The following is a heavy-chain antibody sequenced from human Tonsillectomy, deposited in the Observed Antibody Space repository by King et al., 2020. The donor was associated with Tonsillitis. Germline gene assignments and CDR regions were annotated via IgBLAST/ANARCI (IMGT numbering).Heavy chain of an antibody. CDR3: ARTVGAFDI. Sequence: VQLQESGPRLVKPSETLSLTCSVSGDSINNYYWSWIRQPPGKGLAWIGYVYYIENTDYNPSLKSRATISLDTSKKEFSLKLRSVTAADTAVYYCARTVGAFDIWGQGTMVTVSS. CDR2: VYYIENT. J-gene: IGHJ3*02. CDR1: GDSINNYY. D-gene: IGHD2-15*01. V-gene: IGHV4-59*01.